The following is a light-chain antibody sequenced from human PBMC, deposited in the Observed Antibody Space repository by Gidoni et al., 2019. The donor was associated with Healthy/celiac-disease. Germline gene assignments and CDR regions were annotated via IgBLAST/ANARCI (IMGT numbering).Light chain of an antibody. CDR1: QGISSY. J-gene: IGKJ2*01. CDR3: QQYYSYPYT. Sequence: AIRMTQSPSSLSASTGDRVTITCRASQGISSYLAWYQQKPGKAPKLLIYAASTLQSGVPSRFSGRGSGTDFTLTISCLQSEDFATYYCQQYYSYPYTCGQGTKLEIK. V-gene: IGKV1-8*01. CDR2: AAS.